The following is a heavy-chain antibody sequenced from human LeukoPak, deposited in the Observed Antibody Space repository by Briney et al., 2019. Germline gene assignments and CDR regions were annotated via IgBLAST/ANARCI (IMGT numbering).Heavy chain of an antibody. CDR1: GLTFSSYV. V-gene: IGHV3-30*18. Sequence: GGSLRLSCAASGLTFSSYVMHWVRQAPGKGLEWVAVISNDGSTKYYAASVKGRFTISRDNSKNTLYLQMNSLRAEDTAVYYCAKGQLAVPFDYWGQGTLVTVSS. J-gene: IGHJ4*02. CDR2: ISNDGSTK. CDR3: AKGQLAVPFDY. D-gene: IGHD6-6*01.